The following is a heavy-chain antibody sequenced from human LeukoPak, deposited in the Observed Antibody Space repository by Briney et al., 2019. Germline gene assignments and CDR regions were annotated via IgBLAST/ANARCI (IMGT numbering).Heavy chain of an antibody. V-gene: IGHV4-34*01. J-gene: IGHJ4*02. CDR1: GGSFSGYY. CDR2: INHSGST. D-gene: IGHD3-3*01. Sequence: SETLSLTCAVYGGSFSGYYWSWIRQPPGKGLEWIGEINHSGSTNYNPSLKSRVTISVDTSKNQFSLKLSSVTAADTAVYYCARSGSGRFLEWLSRSNYYFDYWDQGTLVTVSS. CDR3: ARSGSGRFLEWLSRSNYYFDY.